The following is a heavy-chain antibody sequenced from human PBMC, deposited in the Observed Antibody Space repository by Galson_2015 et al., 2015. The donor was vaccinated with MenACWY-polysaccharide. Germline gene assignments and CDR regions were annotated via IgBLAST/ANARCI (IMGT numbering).Heavy chain of an antibody. V-gene: IGHV3-30-3*01. Sequence: SLRLSCAASGFTFNSFAMHWVRQAPGKGLEWVALISYDASNKFYADSLKGRITISRDNSRNTLYLQMNSLRAEDTAVYYCAKDSTDFWSVAGRFDHWGQGTLVTVSS. J-gene: IGHJ5*02. CDR3: AKDSTDFWSVAGRFDH. D-gene: IGHD3-3*01. CDR1: GFTFNSFA. CDR2: ISYDASNK.